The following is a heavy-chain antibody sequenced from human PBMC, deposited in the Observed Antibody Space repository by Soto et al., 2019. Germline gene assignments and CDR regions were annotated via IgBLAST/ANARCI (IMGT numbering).Heavy chain of an antibody. V-gene: IGHV4-34*01. Sequence: SETLSLTCAVYGGSFSGYYWSWIRQPPGKGLEWIGEINHSGSTNYNPSLKSRVTISVDTSKNQFSLKLSSVTAADTAVYYCARGVGYYGSGSYYKDLRWFDPWGQGTLVNVS. D-gene: IGHD3-10*01. CDR1: GGSFSGYY. CDR2: INHSGST. J-gene: IGHJ5*02. CDR3: ARGVGYYGSGSYYKDLRWFDP.